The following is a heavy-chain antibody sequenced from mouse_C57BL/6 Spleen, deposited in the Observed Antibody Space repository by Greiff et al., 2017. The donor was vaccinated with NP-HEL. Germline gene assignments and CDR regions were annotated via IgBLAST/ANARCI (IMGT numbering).Heavy chain of an antibody. V-gene: IGHV1-81*01. Sequence: QVQLKESGAELARPGASVKLSCKASGYTFTSYGISWVKQRTGQGLEWIGEIYPRSGNTYYNEKFKGKATLTADKSSSTAYMELRSLTSEDSAVYFCARSGGPYAMDYWGQGTSVTVSS. J-gene: IGHJ4*01. CDR2: IYPRSGNT. CDR3: ARSGGPYAMDY. D-gene: IGHD3-1*01. CDR1: GYTFTSYG.